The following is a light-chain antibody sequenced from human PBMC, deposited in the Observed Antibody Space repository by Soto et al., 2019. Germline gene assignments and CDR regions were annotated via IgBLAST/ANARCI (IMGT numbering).Light chain of an antibody. CDR2: GAS. V-gene: IGKV3-20*01. CDR1: ESVSGSY. Sequence: VLTQSPGTLSLSPGERAALSCRASESVSGSYIAWYQQKVGQSPRLLIYGASNRATGIPDRFSGSGSGTDFTLTISSLEPEDFAVYYCQQDYNLPITFGQGTRLEIK. CDR3: QQDYNLPIT. J-gene: IGKJ5*01.